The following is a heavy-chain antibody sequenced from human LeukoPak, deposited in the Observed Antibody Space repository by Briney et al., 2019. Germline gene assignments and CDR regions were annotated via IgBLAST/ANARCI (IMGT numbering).Heavy chain of an antibody. Sequence: PGGSLRLSCAASGFTFSSYVMHWVRQAPGKGLEWVAIISYDGSNEYYADSVKGRFTISRDNSKNSLYLQMNSLRAEDTAVYYCARRASWNGWFDPWGQGTLVTVSS. CDR3: ARRASWNGWFDP. J-gene: IGHJ5*02. D-gene: IGHD1-1*01. V-gene: IGHV3-30*04. CDR1: GFTFSSYV. CDR2: ISYDGSNE.